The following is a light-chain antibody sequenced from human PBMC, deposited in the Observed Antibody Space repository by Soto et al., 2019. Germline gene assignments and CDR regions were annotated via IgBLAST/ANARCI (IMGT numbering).Light chain of an antibody. J-gene: IGKJ5*01. V-gene: IGKV1-5*03. CDR2: KAS. CDR1: QSISDW. Sequence: DIQVTQSPSTLSASVGDRVTITCRASQSISDWLAWYQQKPGKAPKLLIYKASTLEPGVPSRFSGSGSGTEFTLTISSLQPDDFATFYCQQYNSYPITFGQGTRLEIK. CDR3: QQYNSYPIT.